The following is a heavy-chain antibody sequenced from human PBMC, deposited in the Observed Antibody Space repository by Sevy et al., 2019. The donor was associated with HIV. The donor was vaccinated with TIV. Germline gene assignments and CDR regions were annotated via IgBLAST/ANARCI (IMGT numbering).Heavy chain of an antibody. V-gene: IGHV3-23*01. CDR1: GFTFSRHA. CDR3: ARTSAHSSGHFDYYYGMDV. J-gene: IGHJ6*02. CDR2: ISGSGGST. Sequence: GGSLRLSCAASGFTFSRHAMSWVRQAPGKGLEWVSGISGSGGSTYYADSVKGQITISRDNHKSMLHLHMNSLRAEDTAVYYCARTSAHSSGHFDYYYGMDVWGQGTTVTVSS. D-gene: IGHD3-22*01.